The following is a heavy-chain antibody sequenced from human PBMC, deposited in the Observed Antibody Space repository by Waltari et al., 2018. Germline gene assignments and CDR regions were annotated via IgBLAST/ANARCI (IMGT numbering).Heavy chain of an antibody. Sequence: QVQLQESGPGLVKPSETLALTCTVSGASMSRYYWNWIRQAPGKGLEWIGYVFYTGKTRYNPSLKSRVTILVDTSKNQFSLELNSVTAADTAVYFCARLRREYLYEGLDVWGQGTAVSVSS. V-gene: IGHV4-59*01. CDR3: ARLRREYLYEGLDV. J-gene: IGHJ6*02. CDR1: GASMSRYY. D-gene: IGHD2-2*02. CDR2: VFYTGKT.